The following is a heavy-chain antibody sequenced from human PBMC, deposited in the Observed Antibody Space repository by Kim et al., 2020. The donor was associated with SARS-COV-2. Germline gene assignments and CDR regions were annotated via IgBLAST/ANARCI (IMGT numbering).Heavy chain of an antibody. CDR3: ARASRGYSSSWEFDY. V-gene: IGHV1-69*01. Sequence: QKFQGRGTITADESTSTAYMELSSLRSEDTAVYYCARASRGYSSSWEFDYWGQGTLVTVSS. D-gene: IGHD6-13*01. J-gene: IGHJ4*02.